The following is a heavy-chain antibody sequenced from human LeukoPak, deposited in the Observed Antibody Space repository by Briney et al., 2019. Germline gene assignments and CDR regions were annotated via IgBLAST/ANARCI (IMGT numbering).Heavy chain of an antibody. Sequence: SETLSLTCTVSGASISSSSYYWGWLRQPPGKGLEWIATIFYYGKRYYNPSLQSRVTISLDTSKNQFSLKLSSVTAADTAVYYCASGYGDRNYYYYYYMDVWGKGTTVTVSS. V-gene: IGHV4-39*07. D-gene: IGHD4-17*01. CDR2: IFYYGKR. CDR3: ASGYGDRNYYYYYYMDV. CDR1: GASISSSSYY. J-gene: IGHJ6*03.